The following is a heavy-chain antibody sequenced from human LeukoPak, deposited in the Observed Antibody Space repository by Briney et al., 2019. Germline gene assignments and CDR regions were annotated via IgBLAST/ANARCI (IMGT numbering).Heavy chain of an antibody. CDR2: TNYDGSDR. Sequence: GRSLRLSCAASGFTFRNYAMYWVRQAPGKGLEWVAFTNYDGSDRCYADSVKGRFTVSRVNPKNTLYLQMNSLRTEDTAVYYCAKDLPDRYSLEYWGQGTMVTVPS. D-gene: IGHD2-15*01. J-gene: IGHJ4*02. CDR3: AKDLPDRYSLEY. CDR1: GFTFRNYA. V-gene: IGHV3-30*18.